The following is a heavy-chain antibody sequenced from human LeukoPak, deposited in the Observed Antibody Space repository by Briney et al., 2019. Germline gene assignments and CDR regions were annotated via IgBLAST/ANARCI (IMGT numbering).Heavy chain of an antibody. V-gene: IGHV3-30*02. Sequence: GGSLRLSCAASGFTFSSYGMHWVRQAPGKGLEWVAFIRYDGSNKYYADSVKGRFTISRDNSKNTLYLQMNSLRAEDTAVYYCAKGKYYNILTGFYRRDDAFDLWGQGTMVTVSS. CDR1: GFTFSSYG. J-gene: IGHJ3*01. CDR3: AKGKYYNILTGFYRRDDAFDL. CDR2: IRYDGSNK. D-gene: IGHD3-9*01.